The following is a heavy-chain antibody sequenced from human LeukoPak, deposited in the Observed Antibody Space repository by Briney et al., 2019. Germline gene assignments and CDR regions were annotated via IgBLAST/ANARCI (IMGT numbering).Heavy chain of an antibody. J-gene: IGHJ3*02. D-gene: IGHD3-3*01. CDR3: ARWSGGAFDI. Sequence: SETLSLTCAVFGGSFTTYYWSWIRQPPGRGLEWIGEINHSGSTNYNPSLKSRVSISVDTSKNQFSLNSSSVTAADTAVYYCARWSGGAFDIWGQGTMVTVSS. V-gene: IGHV4-34*01. CDR1: GGSFTTYY. CDR2: INHSGST.